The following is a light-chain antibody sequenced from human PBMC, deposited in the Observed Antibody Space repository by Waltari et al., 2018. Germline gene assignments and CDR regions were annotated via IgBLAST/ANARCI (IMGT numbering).Light chain of an antibody. V-gene: IGKV4-1*01. CDR1: QSVLYSNDRKDY. CDR2: WAS. Sequence: DIVMTQSPDSLAVSLGERATINCKSSQSVLYSNDRKDYLAWYQHRAGQPPKLLIYWASTRESGVPDRFSGGGSGTDFTLTISSLQAEDVAVYYCQQYYTTPGTFGQGTKLEIK. J-gene: IGKJ2*02. CDR3: QQYYTTPGT.